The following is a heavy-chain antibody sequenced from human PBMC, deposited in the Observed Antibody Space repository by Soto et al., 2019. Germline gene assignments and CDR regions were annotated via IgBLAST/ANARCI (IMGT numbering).Heavy chain of an antibody. J-gene: IGHJ3*02. CDR1: GFSLSTSGVG. CDR2: IYWNDDK. Sequence: QITLKESGPTLVKPTQTLTLTCTFSGFSLSTSGVGVGWIRQPPGKALEWLALIYWNDDKRYSPSLKSRLTITKDTSKNQVVLTMTNMDPVDTATYYCAHRTELWFGEPYPADAFDIWGQGTMVTVSS. D-gene: IGHD3-10*01. V-gene: IGHV2-5*01. CDR3: AHRTELWFGEPYPADAFDI.